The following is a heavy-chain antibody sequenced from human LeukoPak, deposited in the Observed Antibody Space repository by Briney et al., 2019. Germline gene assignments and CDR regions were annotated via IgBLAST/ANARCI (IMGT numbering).Heavy chain of an antibody. V-gene: IGHV1-69*05. Sequence: ASVKVSCKASGYTFTSYGISWVRQAPGQGLEWMGGIIPIFGTANYAQKFQGRVTITTDESTSTAYMELSSLRSEDTAVYYCARGMGGGAFDIWGQGTMVTVSS. CDR3: ARGMGGGAFDI. J-gene: IGHJ3*02. CDR1: GYTFTSYG. CDR2: IIPIFGTA. D-gene: IGHD1-26*01.